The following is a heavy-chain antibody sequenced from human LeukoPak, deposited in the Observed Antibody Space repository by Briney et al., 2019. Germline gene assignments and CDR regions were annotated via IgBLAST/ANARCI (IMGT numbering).Heavy chain of an antibody. CDR3: TRGCSGGSCSRDAMDV. D-gene: IGHD2-15*01. CDR2: IFPIDSET. CDR1: GYSFSSDW. J-gene: IGHJ6*02. Sequence: GESLKISCQASGYSFSSDWVAWVRQMPGKGLEWMGIIFPIDSETTYRPSFQGQVTISADKSISTAYLQWSSLKASDTAMYYCTRGCSGGSCSRDAMDVWGQGTMVTVSS. V-gene: IGHV5-51*01.